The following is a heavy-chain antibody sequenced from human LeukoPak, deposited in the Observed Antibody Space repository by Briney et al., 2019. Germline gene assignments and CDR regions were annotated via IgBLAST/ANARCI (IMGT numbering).Heavy chain of an antibody. V-gene: IGHV1-2*02. J-gene: IGHJ4*02. Sequence: ASVKVSCKASGYTFTGYYMHWVRQAPGQGLESMGWINPNSGGTNYAQKFQGRVTMTKDTSISTAYMELSRLRSDDTAVYYCARRESTGGWYIRLDRSFDYWGQGTLVTVSS. CDR3: ARRESTGGWYIRLDRSFDY. CDR2: INPNSGGT. CDR1: GYTFTGYY. D-gene: IGHD6-19*01.